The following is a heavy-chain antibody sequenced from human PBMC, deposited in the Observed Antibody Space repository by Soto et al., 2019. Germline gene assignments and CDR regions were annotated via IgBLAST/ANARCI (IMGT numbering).Heavy chain of an antibody. CDR1: GFTFSSYG. Sequence: QVQLVESGGGVVQPGRSLRLSCAASGFTFSSYGMHWVRQAPGKGLEWVAVISYDGSNKYYADSVKGRFTIPRDNSKNTLYLQMNSLRAEDTAVYYCAKDSPKQRRRRYYGMDVWGQGTTVTVSS. V-gene: IGHV3-30*18. CDR3: AKDSPKQRRRRYYGMDV. J-gene: IGHJ6*02. CDR2: ISYDGSNK. D-gene: IGHD6-25*01.